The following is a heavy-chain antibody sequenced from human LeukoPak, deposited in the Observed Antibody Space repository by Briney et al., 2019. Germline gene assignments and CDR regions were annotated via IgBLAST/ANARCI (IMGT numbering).Heavy chain of an antibody. D-gene: IGHD3-3*01. CDR1: GFTLSSYA. V-gene: IGHV3-23*01. CDR2: ISGSGGST. J-gene: IGHJ6*02. Sequence: GGSLRLSCAASGFTLSSYAMSWVRQAPGKGLEWVSAISGSGGSTYYADSVKGRFTISRDNSKNTLYLQMNSLRAEDTAVYYCAKEYYDFWSPYGMDVWGQGTTVTVSS. CDR3: AKEYYDFWSPYGMDV.